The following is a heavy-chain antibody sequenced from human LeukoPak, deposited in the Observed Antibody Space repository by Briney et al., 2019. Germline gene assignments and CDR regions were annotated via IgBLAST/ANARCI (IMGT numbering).Heavy chain of an antibody. V-gene: IGHV3-20*04. Sequence: GGSLRLSCAASGFTFDDYGMSWVRQAPGKGLEWVSGINWNGGSTGYADSVKGRFTISRDKARNSLYLQMNGLRVEDTAVYYCARDHRYAFDNWGHGTLVTVSS. CDR3: ARDHRYAFDN. D-gene: IGHD5-12*01. CDR2: INWNGGST. CDR1: GFTFDDYG. J-gene: IGHJ4*01.